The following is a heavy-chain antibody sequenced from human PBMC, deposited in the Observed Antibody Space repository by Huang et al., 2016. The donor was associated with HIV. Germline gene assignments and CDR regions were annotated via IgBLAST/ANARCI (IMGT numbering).Heavy chain of an antibody. CDR2: IRQDGSEK. D-gene: IGHD2-8*01. Sequence: LVESGGGLVQPGGSLRLSCGGATVTFTAYWLTWVRQPRGQGMEWVASIRQDGSEKFYLDSVKGRFNISRDNGKKVLFLDMTSLQVDDTATYFCVTKASAMDVWGQGTTVIVSS. V-gene: IGHV3-7*01. J-gene: IGHJ6*02. CDR3: VTKASAMDV. CDR1: TVTFTAYW.